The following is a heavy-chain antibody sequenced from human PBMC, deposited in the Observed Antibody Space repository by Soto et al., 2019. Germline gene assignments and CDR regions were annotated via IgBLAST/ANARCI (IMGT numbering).Heavy chain of an antibody. CDR2: INVYNGNT. Sequence: GASVKVSCKASGYTFTSYAVSWVRQAPGQGLEWMGWINVYNGNTNYAQKFQGRVTITADKSTSTAYMELSSLRSEDTAVYYCAGGGYCSGGSCYSGWFDPWGQGTLVTVSS. V-gene: IGHV1-18*01. J-gene: IGHJ5*02. D-gene: IGHD2-15*01. CDR1: GYTFTSYA. CDR3: AGGGYCSGGSCYSGWFDP.